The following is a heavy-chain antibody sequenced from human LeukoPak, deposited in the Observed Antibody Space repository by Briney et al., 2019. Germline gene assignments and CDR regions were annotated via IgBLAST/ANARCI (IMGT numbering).Heavy chain of an antibody. CDR1: GGSFSGYY. CDR3: AGSSPLRYYYYYVMDV. J-gene: IGHJ6*04. V-gene: IGHV4-34*01. CDR2: INHSGST. Sequence: SETLSLTCAVYGGSFSGYYWSWIRQPPGKGLEWIGEINHSGSTNYNPSLKSRVTISVDTSKNQFSLKLSSVTAADTAVYYCAGSSPLRYYYYYVMDVWGKGTTVTVSS. D-gene: IGHD6-13*01.